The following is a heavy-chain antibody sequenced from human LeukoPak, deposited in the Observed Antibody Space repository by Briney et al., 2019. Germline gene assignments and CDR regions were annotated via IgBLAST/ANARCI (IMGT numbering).Heavy chain of an antibody. D-gene: IGHD6-19*01. V-gene: IGHV3-30*03. J-gene: IGHJ4*02. CDR2: ISYDGSNK. CDR1: GFTFNIYG. CDR3: ARQPIAVAGSDY. Sequence: GRSLRLSCAASGFTFNIYGIYWVRQAPGKGLEWVAVISYDGSNKYYADSVKGRFTISRDNSKNTLYLQMNSLRAEDTAVYYCARQPIAVAGSDYWGQGTLVTVSS.